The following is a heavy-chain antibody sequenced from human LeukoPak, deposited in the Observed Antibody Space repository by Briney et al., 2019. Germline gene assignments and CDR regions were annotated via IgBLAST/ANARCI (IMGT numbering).Heavy chain of an antibody. CDR2: IYHSGST. D-gene: IGHD3-10*01. V-gene: IGHV4-4*02. CDR1: GGSISSSNW. J-gene: IGHJ4*02. CDR3: ARGPGSPFYFDH. Sequence: SETLSLTCAVSGGSISSSNWWSWVRQPPGKGLEWIGEIYHSGSTNYNPSLKSRVTISVDTSKNHFSLRLKSVTAADTAVYYCARGPGSPFYFDHWGQGTLVTVTS.